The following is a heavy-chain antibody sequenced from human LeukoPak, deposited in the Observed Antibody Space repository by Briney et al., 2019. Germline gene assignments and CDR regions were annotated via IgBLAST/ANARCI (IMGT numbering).Heavy chain of an antibody. CDR1: GFTFSNYS. V-gene: IGHV3-21*01. CDR3: ARLEDFWSGYYGY. D-gene: IGHD3-3*01. CDR2: ISSSSSYI. Sequence: PGGSLRLSCAASGFTFSNYSMNWVRQAPGKGLEWVSSISSSSSYIYYADSVKGRFTISRDNAKNSLYLQMNSLRAEDTAVYYCARLEDFWSGYYGYWGQGTLVTVSS. J-gene: IGHJ4*02.